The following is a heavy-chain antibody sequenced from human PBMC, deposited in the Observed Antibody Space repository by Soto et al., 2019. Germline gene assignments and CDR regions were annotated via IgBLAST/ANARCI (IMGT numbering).Heavy chain of an antibody. CDR1: GGSFSRYY. CDR2: INHSGST. J-gene: IGHJ5*02. D-gene: IGHD5-12*01. V-gene: IGHV4-34*01. Sequence: QVQLQQWGAGLLKPSETLSLTCDVYGGSFSRYYWNWIRQPPGKGLEWLGEINHSGSTNYNPSLESRVPISLDTSKTQFSLKLTSVTAADTAVYYCARGEGRLVGTWFDPWGQGTLVTVSS. CDR3: ARGEGRLVGTWFDP.